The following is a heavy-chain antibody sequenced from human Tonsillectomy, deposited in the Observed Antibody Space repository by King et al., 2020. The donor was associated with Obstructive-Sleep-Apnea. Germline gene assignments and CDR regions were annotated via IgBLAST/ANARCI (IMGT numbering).Heavy chain of an antibody. J-gene: IGHJ4*02. D-gene: IGHD6-19*01. CDR1: GFTFSNYG. Sequence: QLVQSGGGVVQPGRSLRLSCAASGFTFSNYGMHWVRQAPGKGLEWVAFIRYDGSNKYYGDSVKGRFTISRDNSKNTQYLQMNSLRPEDTAVYYCARGSYSSGWEGDYWGQETLVIVSS. CDR3: ARGSYSSGWEGDY. CDR2: IRYDGSNK. V-gene: IGHV3-30*02.